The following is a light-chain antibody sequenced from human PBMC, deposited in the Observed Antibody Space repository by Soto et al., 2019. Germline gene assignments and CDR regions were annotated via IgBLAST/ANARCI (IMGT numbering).Light chain of an antibody. CDR2: DVS. V-gene: IGLV2-14*03. CDR1: SSDVGGYNY. CDR3: SSYTTTSTFEV. Sequence: QSALTQPASVSGSPGQSITISWTGTSSDVGGYNYVSWYQQHPGKAPKLMIFDVSNRPSGVSDRFSGSKSGNTASLTISGLQTEDEANYYCSSYTTTSTFEVFGGGTKLTVL. J-gene: IGLJ2*01.